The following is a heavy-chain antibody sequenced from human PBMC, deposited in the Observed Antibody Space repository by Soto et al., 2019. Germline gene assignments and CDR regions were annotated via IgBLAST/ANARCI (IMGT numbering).Heavy chain of an antibody. V-gene: IGHV3-21*01. CDR2: ISSSSSYI. J-gene: IGHJ6*03. D-gene: IGHD2-2*01. CDR1: GFTFSSYS. CDR3: AREGSTSSPYYYYYYMDV. Sequence: EVQLVESGGGLVKPGGSLRLSCAASGFTFSSYSMNWVRQAPGKGLEWVSSISSSSSYIYYADSVKGRFTISRDNAKNSLYLQMNSLRAEDTAVYYCAREGSTSSPYYYYYYMDVWCKGSTVTVSS.